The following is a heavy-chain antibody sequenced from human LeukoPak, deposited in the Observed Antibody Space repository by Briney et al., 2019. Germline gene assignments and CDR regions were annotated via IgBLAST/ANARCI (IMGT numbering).Heavy chain of an antibody. V-gene: IGHV3-33*08. D-gene: IGHD1-14*01. CDR3: ARDHHTITDYYYGMDV. CDR2: IWYDGSNK. CDR1: GFTFSSYA. J-gene: IGHJ6*04. Sequence: GGSLRLSCAAPGFTFSSYAMSWVRQAPGKGLEWVAVIWYDGSNKYYADSVKGRFTISRDNSKNTLYLQMNSLRAEDTAVYYCARDHHTITDYYYGMDVWGKGTTVTVSS.